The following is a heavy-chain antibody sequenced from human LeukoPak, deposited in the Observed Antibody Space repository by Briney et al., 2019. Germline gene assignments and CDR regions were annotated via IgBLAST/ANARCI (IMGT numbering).Heavy chain of an antibody. D-gene: IGHD3-10*01. J-gene: IGHJ4*02. CDR3: ARARITMVRGVIITPIDY. V-gene: IGHV1-8*01. CDR1: GYTFTSYD. Sequence: ASVKVSCKASGYTFTSYDINWVRQATGQGLEWMGWMNPNSGNTGYAQKFQGRVTMTRNTSISTAYMELSSLRSDDTAVYYCARARITMVRGVIITPIDYWGQGTLVTVSS. CDR2: MNPNSGNT.